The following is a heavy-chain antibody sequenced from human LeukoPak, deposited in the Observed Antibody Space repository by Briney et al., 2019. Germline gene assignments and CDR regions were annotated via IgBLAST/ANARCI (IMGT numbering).Heavy chain of an antibody. Sequence: GASVKVSCKASGGAFSSYAISWVRQAPGQGLEWMGGIIPIFGTANYAQKFQGRVTITADESTSTAYMELSSLRSEDTAVYYCARDRSPAAIVYYFDYWGQGTLVTVSS. CDR3: ARDRSPAAIVYYFDY. V-gene: IGHV1-69*13. D-gene: IGHD2-2*01. CDR1: GGAFSSYA. J-gene: IGHJ4*02. CDR2: IIPIFGTA.